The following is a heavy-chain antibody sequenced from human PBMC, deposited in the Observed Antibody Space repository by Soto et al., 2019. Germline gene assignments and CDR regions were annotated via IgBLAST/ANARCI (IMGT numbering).Heavy chain of an antibody. CDR2: IWYDGSKR. CDR1: GFTFSSYN. CDR3: ASNSGSYESGY. D-gene: IGHD1-26*01. Sequence: QVHLVESGGGVVQPGRSLRLSCAASGFTFSSYNIHWVRQAPGKGLEWVAVIWYDGSKRYYADSVKGRFTISRDNSKNTLYLQINSLRAEDTAVYYCASNSGSYESGYWGQGTLVTVSS. J-gene: IGHJ4*02. V-gene: IGHV3-33*01.